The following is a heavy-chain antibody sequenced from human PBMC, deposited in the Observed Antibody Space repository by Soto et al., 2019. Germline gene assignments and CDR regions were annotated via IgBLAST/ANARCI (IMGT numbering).Heavy chain of an antibody. CDR3: ARTDRDFYGLDV. Sequence: EVQLVESGGGLVQPGGSLRLSCAASGFTLRSYDMQWVRQGTGKGLEWVSGSSAAGDPDYADSVEGRFTISRENAQNSFFLQMNSLRVGDTAVYYCARTDRDFYGLDVWGQGTTVIVSS. J-gene: IGHJ6*02. V-gene: IGHV3-13*05. CDR2: SSAAGDP. CDR1: GFTLRSYD.